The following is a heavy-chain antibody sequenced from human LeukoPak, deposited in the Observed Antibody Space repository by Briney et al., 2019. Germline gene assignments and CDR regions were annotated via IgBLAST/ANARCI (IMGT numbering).Heavy chain of an antibody. CDR2: INHSGST. J-gene: IGHJ3*02. Sequence: PSETLSLTCAVYGGSFSGYYWSWIRQPPGKGLEWIGEINHSGSTNYNPSLKSRVTISVDTSKNQFSLKLSSVTAADTAVYYCARGKLRYFDWLLSHDAFDIWGQGTMVTVSS. CDR3: ARGKLRYFDWLLSHDAFDI. D-gene: IGHD3-9*01. CDR1: GGSFSGYY. V-gene: IGHV4-34*01.